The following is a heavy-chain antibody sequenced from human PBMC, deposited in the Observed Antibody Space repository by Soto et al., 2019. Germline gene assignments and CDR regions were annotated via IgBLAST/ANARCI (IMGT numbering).Heavy chain of an antibody. Sequence: PSETLSLTCAVSGASISSGGYSWSWLRQPPGKGQEWIGYIYDSGSTYYNPSLKSRVTISVDRSKNQFSLKLRSVTAADTAVYYCSSESSVYAYTYTYFDYWGQGTLVTVSS. V-gene: IGHV4-30-2*01. CDR3: SSESSVYAYTYTYFDY. D-gene: IGHD3-16*01. CDR1: GASISSGGYS. CDR2: IYDSGST. J-gene: IGHJ4*02.